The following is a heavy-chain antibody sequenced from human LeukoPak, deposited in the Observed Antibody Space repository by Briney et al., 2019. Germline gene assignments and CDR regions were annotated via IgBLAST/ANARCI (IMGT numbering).Heavy chain of an antibody. CDR3: ARDVGSEKRKGFDY. Sequence: SETLSLTCTVSGYSISSGYYWGWIRQPPGKGLEWIGSMYHRGNIYYNPSLKSRVTMSVDTSKNQFSLKLSSVTAANTAVYYCARDVGSEKRKGFDYWGQGTLVTVSS. D-gene: IGHD2-15*01. J-gene: IGHJ4*02. V-gene: IGHV4-38-2*02. CDR1: GYSISSGYY. CDR2: MYHRGNI.